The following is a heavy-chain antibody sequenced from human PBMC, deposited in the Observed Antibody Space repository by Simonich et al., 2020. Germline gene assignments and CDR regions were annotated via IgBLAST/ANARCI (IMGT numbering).Heavy chain of an antibody. Sequence: QVQLVESGGGVVQPGRSLRLSCAASGFTFSNYAMHWVRQAPGKGLEWVAVISYDGSNKYSADSVKGRFTISRDNSKNTLYLQMNSLRAEDTAVYYCARDRNWGWFDPWGQGTLVTVSS. J-gene: IGHJ5*02. CDR2: ISYDGSNK. D-gene: IGHD7-27*01. V-gene: IGHV3-30*07. CDR1: GFTFSNYA. CDR3: ARDRNWGWFDP.